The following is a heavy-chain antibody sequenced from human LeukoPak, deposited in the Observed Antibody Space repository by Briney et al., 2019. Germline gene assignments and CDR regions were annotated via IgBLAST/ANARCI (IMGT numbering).Heavy chain of an antibody. V-gene: IGHV5-51*01. D-gene: IGHD3-22*01. J-gene: IGHJ5*02. Sequence: GESLKISCKGSGYSFTSYWIGWVRQMPGKGLEWMGIIYPGDSDTRYSPSFQGQVTISADKSISTAYLQWSSLKASDTAMYYCAASSSDYDSSSYSNWFDPWGQGTLVTVSS. CDR3: AASSSDYDSSSYSNWFDP. CDR1: GYSFTSYW. CDR2: IYPGDSDT.